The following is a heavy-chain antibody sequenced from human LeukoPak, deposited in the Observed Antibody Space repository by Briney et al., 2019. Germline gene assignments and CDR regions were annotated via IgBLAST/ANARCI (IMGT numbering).Heavy chain of an antibody. CDR2: ISPRGGAT. Sequence: GASVKVSCKASGYTLTSHYMHWMRQAPGQGLEWMGLISPRGGATIYGQKFQGRVTMTSDTSTSTVYMELSSLRPADTAVYYCASGMQLRVGELFLDTRYDGFDLWGQGTMVTVSS. D-gene: IGHD3-16*01. CDR3: ASGMQLRVGELFLDTRYDGFDL. J-gene: IGHJ3*01. CDR1: GYTLTSHY. V-gene: IGHV1-46*01.